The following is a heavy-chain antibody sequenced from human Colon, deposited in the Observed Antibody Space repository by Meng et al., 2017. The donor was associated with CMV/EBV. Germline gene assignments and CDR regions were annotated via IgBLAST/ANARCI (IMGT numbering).Heavy chain of an antibody. CDR3: IRETTGSSSSY. V-gene: IGHV4-39*07. J-gene: IGHJ4*02. CDR2: IFYTGTT. Sequence: QLPRQESGPGLVRPSETLSLTCTVSGGSISSSSYYWAWIRQPPGKGLEWIGSIFYTGTTYYKPSLKSRVTISVDTSKNQFSLKLSSVTAADTAVYYCIRETTGSSSSYWGQGTLVTVSS. D-gene: IGHD6-6*01. CDR1: GGSISSSSYY.